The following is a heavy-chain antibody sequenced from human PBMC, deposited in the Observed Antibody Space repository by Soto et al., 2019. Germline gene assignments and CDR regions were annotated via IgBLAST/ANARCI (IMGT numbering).Heavy chain of an antibody. CDR2: MYYTGVT. CDR3: ARGGEPLGYYGLDV. J-gene: IGHJ6*02. Sequence: NPSETLSLTCSVSGGFVRSGNHVWNWIWQPPGRGLEWLGYMYYTGVTNYNLSLKSLVSMSVDTSKDQFSLNLTSLTAADTAVYYCARGGEPLGYYGLDVWGQGTTVTVSS. V-gene: IGHV4-61*01. CDR1: GGFVRSGNHV.